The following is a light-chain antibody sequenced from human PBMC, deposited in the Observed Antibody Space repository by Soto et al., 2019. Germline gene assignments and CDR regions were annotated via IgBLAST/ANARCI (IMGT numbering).Light chain of an antibody. CDR1: QSVSSSY. CDR2: GAS. J-gene: IGKJ1*01. CDR3: QQYGSSPGR. Sequence: EIVLTQSPGTLSLSPGERATLSCRASQSVSSSYLAWYQQKPGQAPRLLIYGASIRATGIPDRFSGSGSGTDFTLTISRLEPEDFAVYYCQQYGSSPGRFGQGTKVEIK. V-gene: IGKV3-20*01.